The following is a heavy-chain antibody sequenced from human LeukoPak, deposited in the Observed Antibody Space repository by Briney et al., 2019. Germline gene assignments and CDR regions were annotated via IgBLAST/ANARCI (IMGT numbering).Heavy chain of an antibody. D-gene: IGHD3-9*01. Sequence: PSETLSLTCTVSGGSISSYYWSWIRQPPGKGLEWIGYIYYSGSTNYNPSLKSRVTISVDTSKNQLSLKLSSVTAADTAVYYCARDSDISGLDYWGQGTLVTVSS. V-gene: IGHV4-59*01. CDR1: GGSISSYY. CDR3: ARDSDISGLDY. CDR2: IYYSGST. J-gene: IGHJ4*02.